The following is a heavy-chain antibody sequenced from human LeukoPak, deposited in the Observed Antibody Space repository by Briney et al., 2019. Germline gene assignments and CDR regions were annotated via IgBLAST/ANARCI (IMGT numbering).Heavy chain of an antibody. CDR2: IYYSGST. CDR1: GYSISSGYY. Sequence: SETLSLTCTVSGYSISSGYYWGWIRQPPGKGLEWIGYIYYSGSTNYNPSLKSRVTISVDTSKNQFSLKLSSVTAADTAVYYCARARGHYYGSGDWGQGTLVTVSS. V-gene: IGHV4-61*01. CDR3: ARARGHYYGSGD. J-gene: IGHJ4*02. D-gene: IGHD3-10*01.